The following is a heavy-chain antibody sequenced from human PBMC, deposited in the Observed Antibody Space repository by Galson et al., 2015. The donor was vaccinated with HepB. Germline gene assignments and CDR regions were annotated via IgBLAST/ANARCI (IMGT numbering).Heavy chain of an antibody. J-gene: IGHJ4*02. D-gene: IGHD6-13*01. CDR2: ISGYNSQT. CDR1: GYSFTSFG. CDR3: ARELSQQLDYFDY. V-gene: IGHV1-18*04. Sequence: SVKVSCKASGYSFTSFGISWVRQAPGQGLEWMGRISGYNSQTNYAQKFQGRVTMTTDTSTSTASMELRSLRSDDTAVYFCARELSQQLDYFDYWGQGTLVIVSS.